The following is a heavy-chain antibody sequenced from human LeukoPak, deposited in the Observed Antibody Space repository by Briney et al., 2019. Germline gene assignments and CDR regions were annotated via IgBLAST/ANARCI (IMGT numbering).Heavy chain of an antibody. CDR1: GGSISSYY. D-gene: IGHD3-10*01. CDR2: IYYSGGT. CDR3: ARDGYHYGSGSYNGWFDP. Sequence: SETLSLTCTVSGGSISSYYWSWIRQPPGKGLEWIGYIYYSGGTNYNPSLKSRVTISVDTSKNQFSLKLSSVTAADTAVYYCARDGYHYGSGSYNGWFDPWGQGTLVTVSS. J-gene: IGHJ5*02. V-gene: IGHV4-59*01.